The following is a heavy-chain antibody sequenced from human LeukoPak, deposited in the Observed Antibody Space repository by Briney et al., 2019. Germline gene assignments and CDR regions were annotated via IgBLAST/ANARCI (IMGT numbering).Heavy chain of an antibody. J-gene: IGHJ4*02. Sequence: PSETLSLTCTGSGGSISSSSYYWGWIRPPPGKGLEWIGSIYYSGTTYYNPSLKSRVTISVDTSNNQFSLKLNSVTAADTALYYCARTNYGSGSYYNIWGQGNLVSVSS. CDR3: ARTNYGSGSYYNI. CDR2: IYYSGTT. D-gene: IGHD3-10*01. CDR1: GGSISSSSYY. V-gene: IGHV4-39*07.